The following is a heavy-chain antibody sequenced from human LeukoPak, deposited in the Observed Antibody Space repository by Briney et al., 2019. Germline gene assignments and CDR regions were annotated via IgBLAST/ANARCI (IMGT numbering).Heavy chain of an antibody. Sequence: ASVKVSCKASGYTFPSYFMHWVRQAPGQGLEWMGIINHTGGSTTYAQKFQGRVTMTRDTSTSTVYMELSSLRSDDTAVYYCARTAARRFDYWGQGTLVTVSS. V-gene: IGHV1-46*01. J-gene: IGHJ4*02. D-gene: IGHD6-6*01. CDR1: GYTFPSYF. CDR3: ARTAARRFDY. CDR2: INHTGGST.